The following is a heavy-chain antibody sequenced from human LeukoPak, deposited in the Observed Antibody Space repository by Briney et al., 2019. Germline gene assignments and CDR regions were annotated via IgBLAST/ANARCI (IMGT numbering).Heavy chain of an antibody. CDR1: GFTVSSNY. V-gene: IGHV3-66*01. CDR3: ARAAPLQYYFDY. D-gene: IGHD4-11*01. J-gene: IGHJ4*02. Sequence: GGSLRLSCAASGFTVSSNYMNWVRQAPGKGLEWVSVIYSGGTTYYADSVRSRFTISRDNSKNTLYLQMNSLRAEDTAVYYCARAAPLQYYFDYWGQGALVTVSS. CDR2: IYSGGTT.